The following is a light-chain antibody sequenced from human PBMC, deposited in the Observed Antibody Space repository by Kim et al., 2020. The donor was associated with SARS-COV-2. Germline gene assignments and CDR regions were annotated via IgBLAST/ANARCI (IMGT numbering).Light chain of an antibody. V-gene: IGKV1-5*01. CDR2: DAS. CDR3: QQFNIYSRT. Sequence: SACVGDRVTITCRASQSISSLLAWYQQKPGKAPELLIYDASTLQSGVPSRFSGSGSGTEFTLTISSLQPEDFATYYCQQFNIYSRTFGQGTKVEI. CDR1: QSISSL. J-gene: IGKJ2*01.